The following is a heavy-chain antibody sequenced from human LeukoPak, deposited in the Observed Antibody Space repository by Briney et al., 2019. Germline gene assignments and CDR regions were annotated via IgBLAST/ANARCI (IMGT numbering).Heavy chain of an antibody. CDR1: GYTFTGYY. CDR3: ARALVPAAITASIYYYYYMDV. V-gene: IGHV1-2*02. D-gene: IGHD2-2*01. CDR2: INPNSGGT. Sequence: ASVKVSCKASGYTFTGYYMHWVRQAPGQGLEWMGWINPNSGGTNYAQKFQGRVTMTRDTSISTAYMELSRLRSDDTAVYYCARALVPAAITASIYYYYYMDVWGKGTTVTVSS. J-gene: IGHJ6*03.